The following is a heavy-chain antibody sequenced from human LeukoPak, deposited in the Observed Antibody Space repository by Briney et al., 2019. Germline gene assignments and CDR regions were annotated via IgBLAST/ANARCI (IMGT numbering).Heavy chain of an antibody. CDR2: ISSSSSYI. V-gene: IGHV3-21*01. J-gene: IGHJ4*02. CDR3: ARVAAARLWGDFDY. Sequence: PGGSLRLSCAASGFTFSSYSMNWVRQAPGKGLEWVSSISSSSSYIYYADSVKGRFTISRDNAKNSLYLQMNSLRAEDTPVYYCARVAAARLWGDFDYWGQGTLVTVSS. D-gene: IGHD6-6*01. CDR1: GFTFSSYS.